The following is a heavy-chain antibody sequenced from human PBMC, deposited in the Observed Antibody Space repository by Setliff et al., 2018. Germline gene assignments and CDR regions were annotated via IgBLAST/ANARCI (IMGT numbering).Heavy chain of an antibody. Sequence: PSETLSLTCTVSGGSISTYYWSWIRQSAGKGLEWIGRVSSSGSTNYNLSLKSRVTMSLDTSNNQVSLKLTSVTAADTAVYYCARSATLEWSIIDYWGQGTLVTVS. V-gene: IGHV4-4*07. CDR2: VSSSGST. J-gene: IGHJ4*02. CDR3: ARSATLEWSIIDY. CDR1: GGSISTYY. D-gene: IGHD3-3*01.